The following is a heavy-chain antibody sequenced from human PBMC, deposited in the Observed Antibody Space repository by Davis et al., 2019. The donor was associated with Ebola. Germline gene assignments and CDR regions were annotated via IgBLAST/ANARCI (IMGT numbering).Heavy chain of an antibody. CDR3: TSTLDGDYVDY. J-gene: IGHJ4*02. V-gene: IGHV3-73*01. D-gene: IGHD4-17*01. Sequence: GESLKISCAASGFTFSGYAMHWARQAWGKGLEWVGRIRSKANSYATAYAASVKGRFTISRDDSKNTAYLQMNSLKTEDTAVYYCTSTLDGDYVDYWGQGTLVTVSS. CDR2: IRSKANSYAT. CDR1: GFTFSGYA.